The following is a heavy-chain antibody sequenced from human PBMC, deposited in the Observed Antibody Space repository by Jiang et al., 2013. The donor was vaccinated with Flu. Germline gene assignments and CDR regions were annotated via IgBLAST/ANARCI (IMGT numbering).Heavy chain of an antibody. Sequence: GLVKPSETLSLICTVSGDSIRGYYWTWIRQPPREGTGVDWVSLFQWEHQLQPSLKSRVSISEDTSKNQFSLKLSSVTAADTAVYFCAKLRDYFDSSGYFDYWGQGTLVTVSS. CDR3: AKLRDYFDSSGYFDY. CDR1: GDSIRGYY. D-gene: IGHD3-22*01. J-gene: IGHJ4*02. CDR2: LFQWEH. V-gene: IGHV4-59*08.